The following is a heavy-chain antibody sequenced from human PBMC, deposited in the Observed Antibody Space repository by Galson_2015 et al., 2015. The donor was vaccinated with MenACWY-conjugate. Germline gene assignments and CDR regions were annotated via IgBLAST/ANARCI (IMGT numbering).Heavy chain of an antibody. CDR2: IYYSGST. CDR3: ARDRTTGTYDAFDI. Sequence: ETLSLTCTVSGGSISSYYWSWIRQPPGKGLEWIGYIYYSGSTNYNPSLKSRVTISVDTSKNQFSPKLSSVTAADTAVYYCARDRTTGTYDAFDIWGQGTMVTVSS. D-gene: IGHD1-1*01. V-gene: IGHV4-59*01. J-gene: IGHJ3*02. CDR1: GGSISSYY.